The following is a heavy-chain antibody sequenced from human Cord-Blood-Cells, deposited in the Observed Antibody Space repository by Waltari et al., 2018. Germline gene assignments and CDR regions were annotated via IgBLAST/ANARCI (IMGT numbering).Heavy chain of an antibody. CDR3: ARQYSSSSRYFDY. J-gene: IGHJ4*02. V-gene: IGHV4-39*01. D-gene: IGHD6-6*01. Sequence: QLQLQESGPGLVKPSETLSLTCTVSGGSISSSSYYWGWTRQPPGKGLEWIGSIYYSGSTYYNPSLKSRVTISVDTSKNQFSLKLSSVTAADTAVYYCARQYSSSSRYFDYWGQGTLVTVSS. CDR2: IYYSGST. CDR1: GGSISSSSYY.